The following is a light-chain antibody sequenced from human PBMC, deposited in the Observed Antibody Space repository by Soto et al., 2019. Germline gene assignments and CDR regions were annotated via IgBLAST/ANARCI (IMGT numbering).Light chain of an antibody. J-gene: IGKJ4*01. CDR2: DAS. CDR3: QQYNNWPPLT. Sequence: EIVMTQSPATLSVSPGARATLSCSASQSVSSSLAWYQQIPGQAPRLLIYDASTRATGIPARFGGSGSGTEFTLTISSLQSEDFAVYYCQQYNNWPPLTFGGGTKVELK. V-gene: IGKV3-15*01. CDR1: QSVSSS.